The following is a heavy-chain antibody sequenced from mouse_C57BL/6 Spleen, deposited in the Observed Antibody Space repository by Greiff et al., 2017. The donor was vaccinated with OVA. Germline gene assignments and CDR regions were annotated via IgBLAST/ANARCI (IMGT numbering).Heavy chain of an antibody. CDR3: ARYLLWYPYYAMDY. CDR1: GYTFTSYW. CDR2: IYPGSGST. D-gene: IGHD2-1*01. V-gene: IGHV1-55*01. Sequence: QVQLKQSGAELVKPGASVKMSCKASGYTFTSYWITWVKQRPGQGLEWIGDIYPGSGSTNYNEKFKSKATLTVDTSSSTAYMQLSSLTSEDSAVYYCARYLLWYPYYAMDYWGQGTSVTVSS. J-gene: IGHJ4*01.